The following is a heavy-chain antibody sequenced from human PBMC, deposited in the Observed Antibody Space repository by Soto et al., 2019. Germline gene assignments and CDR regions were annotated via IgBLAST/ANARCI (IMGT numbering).Heavy chain of an antibody. CDR1: GGSISSSNW. J-gene: IGHJ4*02. CDR2: IYHSGST. CDR3: ARISIGGYCSGGSCYPRGYFDY. D-gene: IGHD2-15*01. Sequence: PSETLSLTCAVSGGSISSSNWWSWVRQPPGKGLEWIGEIYHSGSTNYNPSLKSRVTISVDKSKNQFSLKLSSVTAADTAVYYCARISIGGYCSGGSCYPRGYFDYWGQGTMVTVYS. V-gene: IGHV4-4*02.